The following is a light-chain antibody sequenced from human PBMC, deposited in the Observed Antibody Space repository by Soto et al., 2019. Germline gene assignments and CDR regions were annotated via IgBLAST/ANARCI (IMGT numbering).Light chain of an antibody. V-gene: IGKV3-15*01. Sequence: EIVMTQSPATLSVSPGERATLSCRASQSVSTILAWYQQKPGQAPRLLIYRASTRATGIPARFSGSGSGTEFTLTISSLQSEDFAVYYCQQYNNWPPWTFGQGTKVDIK. CDR3: QQYNNWPPWT. CDR2: RAS. J-gene: IGKJ1*01. CDR1: QSVSTI.